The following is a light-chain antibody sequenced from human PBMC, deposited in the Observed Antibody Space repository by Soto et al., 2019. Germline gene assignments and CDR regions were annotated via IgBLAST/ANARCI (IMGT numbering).Light chain of an antibody. CDR3: QQYNSYLGWT. V-gene: IGKV1-5*01. J-gene: IGKJ1*01. CDR1: QSISSW. Sequence: DIQMTQSPSTLSASVGDRVTITCRASQSISSWLAWYQQKPGKAPKLLIYDASSLESGVPSRFSGSGSGTEFTLTISSLQPDDFANYYCQQYNSYLGWTFGQGTKVEIK. CDR2: DAS.